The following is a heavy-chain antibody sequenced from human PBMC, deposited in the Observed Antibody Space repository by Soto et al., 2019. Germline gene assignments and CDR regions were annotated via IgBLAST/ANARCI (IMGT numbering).Heavy chain of an antibody. D-gene: IGHD1-7*01. CDR1: GFTFSTYV. Sequence: EVQLLESGGGLVQPGGSLRLSCAASGFTFSTYVMNWVRQAPGKGLEWVSTISYSADKTFYADSVKGRFTISRDNSRDTLFLQMNSLRADDAALYYCARRAQTATTNWGAFDIWGQGTMVTVSS. CDR3: ARRAQTATTNWGAFDI. J-gene: IGHJ3*02. V-gene: IGHV3-23*01. CDR2: ISYSADKT.